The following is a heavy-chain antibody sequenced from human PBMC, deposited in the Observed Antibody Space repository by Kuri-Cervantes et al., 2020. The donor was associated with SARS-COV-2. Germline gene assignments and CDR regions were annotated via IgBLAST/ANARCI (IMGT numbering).Heavy chain of an antibody. D-gene: IGHD6-6*01. CDR3: ARDQIEYSSSSASGIFFGY. CDR2: ISSSSSYK. J-gene: IGHJ4*02. V-gene: IGHV3-21*01. CDR1: AFTFSIYG. Sequence: GESLKISCAASAFTFSIYGMHWVRQTPGKGLEWVSSISSSSSYKYYADSVKGRFTISRDNAKNSLYLQMNSLRAEDTAVYYCARDQIEYSSSSASGIFFGYWGQGTLVTVSS.